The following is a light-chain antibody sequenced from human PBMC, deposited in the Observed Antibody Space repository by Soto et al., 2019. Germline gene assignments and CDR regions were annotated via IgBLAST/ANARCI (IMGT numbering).Light chain of an antibody. J-gene: IGLJ3*02. CDR3: AARDDSWM. CDR1: SCNIGSNF. Sequence: QSVLSEPPSASGTSGQRVSISCSGSSCNIGSNFVYWYQQLPGMAPKLLFFRNNQRPSAVPDRLSGAKSVTSASLAISGLRSEDEADYYCAARDDSWMFGGGTKLTVL. V-gene: IGLV1-47*02. CDR2: RNN.